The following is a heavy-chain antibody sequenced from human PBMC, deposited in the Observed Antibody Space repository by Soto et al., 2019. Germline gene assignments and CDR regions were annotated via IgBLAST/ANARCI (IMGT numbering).Heavy chain of an antibody. V-gene: IGHV4-59*01. Sequence: KPSETLSLTCSVSGVSISSYFWSWIRQAPGRGLEWIGYTYHRGSTNYSPSLKSRVAISLDTSENQFSLKVKSVTAADTAVYYCARIGGYHGPLDYWGQGTLVTVSS. CDR3: ARIGGYHGPLDY. J-gene: IGHJ4*02. CDR1: GVSISSYF. D-gene: IGHD6-25*01. CDR2: TYHRGST.